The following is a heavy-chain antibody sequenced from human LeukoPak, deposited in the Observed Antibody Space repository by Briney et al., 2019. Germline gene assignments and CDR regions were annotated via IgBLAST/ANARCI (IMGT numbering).Heavy chain of an antibody. CDR1: GFTVSSNY. V-gene: IGHV3-53*01. Sequence: PGGSLRLSCAASGFTVSSNYMSWVRQAPGKGLEWVSVIYSGGSTYYADSVKGRFTISRDSSKNTLYLQMNSLRAEDTAVYYCASRTSSSWYDYWGQGTLVTVSS. D-gene: IGHD6-13*01. CDR3: ASRTSSSWYDY. CDR2: IYSGGST. J-gene: IGHJ4*02.